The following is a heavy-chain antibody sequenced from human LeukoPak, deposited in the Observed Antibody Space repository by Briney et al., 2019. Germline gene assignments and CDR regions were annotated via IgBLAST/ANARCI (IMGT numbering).Heavy chain of an antibody. Sequence: ASVKVSCKASGYTFTSYGISWVRQAPGQGLEWMGWISAYNGNTNYAQKLQGRVTTTTDTSTSTAYMELRSLRSDDTAVYYCARAIAVAGNYYYYYYGMDVWGQGTTVTVSS. CDR3: ARAIAVAGNYYYYYYGMDV. CDR1: GYTFTSYG. D-gene: IGHD6-19*01. V-gene: IGHV1-18*01. CDR2: ISAYNGNT. J-gene: IGHJ6*02.